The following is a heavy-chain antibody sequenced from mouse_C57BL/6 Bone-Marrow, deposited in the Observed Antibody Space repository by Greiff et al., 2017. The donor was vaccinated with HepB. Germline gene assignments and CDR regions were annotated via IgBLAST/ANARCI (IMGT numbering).Heavy chain of an antibody. CDR1: GFTFSSYA. D-gene: IGHD2-12*01. J-gene: IGHJ3*01. V-gene: IGHV5-4*01. Sequence: EVKLVESGGGLVKPGGSLKLSCAASGFTFSSYAMSWVRQTPEKRLEWVATISDGGSYTYYPDNVKGRFTISRDNAKNNLYLQMSHLKSEDTAMYYCARDPYYKAWFAYWGRGTLVTVSA. CDR2: ISDGGSYT. CDR3: ARDPYYKAWFAY.